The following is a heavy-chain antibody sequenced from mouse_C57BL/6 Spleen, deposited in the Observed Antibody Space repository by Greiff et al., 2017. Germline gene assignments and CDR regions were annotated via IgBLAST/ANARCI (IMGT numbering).Heavy chain of an antibody. Sequence: EVLLVESGGGLVKPGGSLKLSCAASGFTFSDYGMHWVRQAPEKGLEWVAYISSGSSTIYYADTVKGRSTFARDKAKNTLFVQMTSLRSEDTAMYYCSRDGANYYAMDYWGQGTSVTGSS. CDR2: ISSGSSTI. CDR3: SRDGANYYAMDY. V-gene: IGHV5-17*01. J-gene: IGHJ4*01. D-gene: IGHD1-1*02. CDR1: GFTFSDYG.